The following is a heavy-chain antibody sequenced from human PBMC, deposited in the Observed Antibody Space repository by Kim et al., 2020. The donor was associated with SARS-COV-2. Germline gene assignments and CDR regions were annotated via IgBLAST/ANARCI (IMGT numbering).Heavy chain of an antibody. Sequence: SETLSLTCAVSGASFSNYYWSWFRQPPGKGLEWIGEINHSGSTNYNPSLKSRLTISVDTSKNQFSLKLSSVTAADTAVYYCARRGNNSWYYFDRWGQGTLVTVSS. CDR3: ARRGNNSWYYFDR. J-gene: IGHJ4*02. CDR1: GASFSNYY. CDR2: INHSGST. D-gene: IGHD6-13*01. V-gene: IGHV4-34*01.